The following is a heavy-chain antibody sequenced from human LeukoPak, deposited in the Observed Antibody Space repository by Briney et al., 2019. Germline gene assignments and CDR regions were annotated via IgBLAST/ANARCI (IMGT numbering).Heavy chain of an antibody. J-gene: IGHJ6*03. Sequence: SVKVSCKASGGTFSSYAISWVRQAPGQGLEWMGGIIPIFGTANYAQKFQGRVTITADESASTAYMELSSLRSEDTAVYYCARGGNVVVPAALFPVGYYYYMDVWGKGTTVTVSS. CDR3: ARGGNVVVPAALFPVGYYYYMDV. D-gene: IGHD2-2*01. V-gene: IGHV1-69*13. CDR1: GGTFSSYA. CDR2: IIPIFGTA.